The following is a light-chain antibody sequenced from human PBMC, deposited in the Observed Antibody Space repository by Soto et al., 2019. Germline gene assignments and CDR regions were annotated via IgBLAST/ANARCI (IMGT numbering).Light chain of an antibody. Sequence: EIVLTQSPGTLSLSPGERATLSCRASQSVNSNYLAWYQQKPGQAPRLLIYGASSRATGIPDRSSGSGSGTDFTLTISRLEPEDFAVYYCQQYGSSLWTFGQGTKVDIK. CDR1: QSVNSNY. CDR3: QQYGSSLWT. V-gene: IGKV3-20*01. J-gene: IGKJ1*01. CDR2: GAS.